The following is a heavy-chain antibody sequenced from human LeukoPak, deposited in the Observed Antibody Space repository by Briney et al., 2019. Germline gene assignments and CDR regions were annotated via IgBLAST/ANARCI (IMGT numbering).Heavy chain of an antibody. J-gene: IGHJ4*02. V-gene: IGHV4-34*01. CDR3: ARRAVGKPFDY. CDR1: GGSFSGYY. Sequence: PSEXLSLTCAVYGGSFSGYYWSWIRQPPGKGLEWIGEINHSGSTNYNPSLTSRGNISVDTSKNQFSLKLSSVTAADTAVYYCARRAVGKPFDYWGQGTLVTVSS. CDR2: INHSGST. D-gene: IGHD6-19*01.